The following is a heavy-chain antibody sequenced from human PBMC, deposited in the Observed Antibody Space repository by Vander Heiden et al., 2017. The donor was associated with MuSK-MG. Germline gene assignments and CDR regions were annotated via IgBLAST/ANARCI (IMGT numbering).Heavy chain of an antibody. Sequence: EVHRLESGGGLVQPVGSLGRCWSAPGFPFTSDAMCFGRQAPGKGLEWVSAISDIGGSTYYADSVRGRFTISRDNSKNTLYLQMNSLRAEDTAVYYCAKDSDSWGQGTLVTVSS. J-gene: IGHJ4*02. V-gene: IGHV3-23*01. CDR3: AKDSDS. D-gene: IGHD3-3*01. CDR1: GFPFTSDA. CDR2: ISDIGGST.